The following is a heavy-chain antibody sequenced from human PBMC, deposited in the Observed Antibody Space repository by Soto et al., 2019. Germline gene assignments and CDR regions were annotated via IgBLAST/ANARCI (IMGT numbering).Heavy chain of an antibody. CDR2: ISSTSTYI. D-gene: IGHD6-13*01. J-gene: IGHJ4*02. CDR3: ARPRRAASGTFDH. Sequence: EVQLVESGGGLVEPGGSLRLSCAVSGFTFSTYSMNWVRQAPGKGLEWVSYISSTSTYIYYADSVRGRFTVSRDNAKNSLHLQMNSLRADDTAVYYCARPRRAASGTFDHWGQGILVTVSS. V-gene: IGHV3-21*01. CDR1: GFTFSTYS.